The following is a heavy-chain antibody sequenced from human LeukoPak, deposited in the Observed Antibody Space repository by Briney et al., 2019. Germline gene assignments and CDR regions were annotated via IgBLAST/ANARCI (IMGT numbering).Heavy chain of an antibody. CDR1: GGSFSGYY. J-gene: IGHJ4*02. V-gene: IGHV4-34*01. D-gene: IGHD3/OR15-3a*01. CDR3: ASPFPGGGLY. CDR2: INHSGST. Sequence: SETLSLTCAVYGGSFSGYYWSWIRQPPGKGLEWIGEINHSGSTNYNPSLKSRVTISVDTSKNQFSLKLSSVTAADTAVYYCASPFPGGGLYWGQGTLVTVSS.